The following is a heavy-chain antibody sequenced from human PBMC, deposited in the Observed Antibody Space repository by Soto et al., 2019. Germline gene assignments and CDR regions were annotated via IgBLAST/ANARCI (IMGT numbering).Heavy chain of an antibody. V-gene: IGHV1-69*13. D-gene: IGHD3-22*01. Sequence: SVKVSCKASGGTFSSYAISWVRQAPGQGLEWMGGIIPIFGTANFAQKFQGRVTITADESTSTAYMELSSLRSEDTAVYYCATSGKYYYDSSGFDYWGQGTLVTVSS. J-gene: IGHJ4*02. CDR3: ATSGKYYYDSSGFDY. CDR2: IIPIFGTA. CDR1: GGTFSSYA.